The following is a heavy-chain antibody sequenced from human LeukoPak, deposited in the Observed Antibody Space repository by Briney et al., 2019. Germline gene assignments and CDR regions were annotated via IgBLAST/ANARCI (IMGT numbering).Heavy chain of an antibody. CDR3: ARVVGFGDYPFDY. CDR2: INPNSGGT. J-gene: IGHJ4*02. V-gene: IGHV1-2*02. Sequence: ASVKVSCKASGYTFTGYYMHWVRQAPGQGLEWIGWINPNSGGTNYAQKFQGRVTMTRDTSISTAYMGLRRLKSDDTAMYYCARVVGFGDYPFDYWGQGTLVTVSS. CDR1: GYTFTGYY. D-gene: IGHD4-17*01.